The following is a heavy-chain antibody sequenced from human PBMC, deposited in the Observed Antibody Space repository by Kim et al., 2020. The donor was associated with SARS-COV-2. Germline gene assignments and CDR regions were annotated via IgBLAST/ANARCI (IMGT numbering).Heavy chain of an antibody. V-gene: IGHV3-33*01. Sequence: GGSLRLSCAASGFNYSSYGMHWVRQAPGKGLEWVAVIWYDGSNKYYADSVKGRFTISRDNSKNTLYLQMNSLRAEDTAVYYCARVRGQWLVTNYYYGMDVWGQGTTVTVSS. CDR1: GFNYSSYG. CDR3: ARVRGQWLVTNYYYGMDV. J-gene: IGHJ6*02. D-gene: IGHD6-19*01. CDR2: IWYDGSNK.